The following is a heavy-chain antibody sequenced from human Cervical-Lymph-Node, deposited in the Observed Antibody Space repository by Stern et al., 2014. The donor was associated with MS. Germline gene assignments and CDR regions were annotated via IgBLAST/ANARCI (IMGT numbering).Heavy chain of an antibody. V-gene: IGHV1-2*02. CDR2: INPKSGGT. CDR3: TRALRIADRPSPGGHWFDP. J-gene: IGHJ5*02. D-gene: IGHD6-6*01. CDR1: GYIFTDYY. Sequence: QVQLQESGAEVEKPGASVKVSCKASGYIFTDYYLHWVRQAPGQGLEWMGRINPKSGGTSYAQSFQGRVTLTRDTSITTAYMDLSRLTSDDTAVYYCTRALRIADRPSPGGHWFDPWGQGTLVIVSS.